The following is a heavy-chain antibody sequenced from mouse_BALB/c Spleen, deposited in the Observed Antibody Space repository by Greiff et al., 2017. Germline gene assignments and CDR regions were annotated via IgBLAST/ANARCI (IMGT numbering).Heavy chain of an antibody. J-gene: IGHJ1*01. D-gene: IGHD1-1*01. CDR3: ARRVYYYGSSSMYFDV. Sequence: VHLVESGAELAKPGASVKMSCKASGYTFTSYWMHWVKQRPGQGLEWIGYINPSTGYTEYNQKFKDKATLTADKSSSTAYMQLSSLTSEDSAVYYCARRVYYYGSSSMYFDVWGAGTTVTVSS. CDR1: GYTFTSYW. CDR2: INPSTGYT. V-gene: IGHV1-7*01.